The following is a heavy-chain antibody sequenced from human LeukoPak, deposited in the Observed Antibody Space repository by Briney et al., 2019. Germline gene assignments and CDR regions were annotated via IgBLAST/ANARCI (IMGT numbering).Heavy chain of an antibody. J-gene: IGHJ4*02. V-gene: IGHV4-38-2*02. CDR1: GYSISSGYY. CDR2: INHSGST. Sequence: SETLSLTCTVSGYSISSGYYWGWIRLPPGKGLEWIGIINHSGSTFCNTSLKSRVTISVDTSTNQFSLQLRSVTAADTAVYYCARTRYYYNSRSYGAPYYFDYWGQGTLVTVSS. D-gene: IGHD3-10*01. CDR3: ARTRYYYNSRSYGAPYYFDY.